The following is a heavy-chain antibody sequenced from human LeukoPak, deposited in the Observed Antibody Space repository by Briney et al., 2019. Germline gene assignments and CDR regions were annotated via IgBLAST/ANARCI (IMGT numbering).Heavy chain of an antibody. CDR3: ARVSLRDQAAALDY. CDR2: IYYSRTT. Sequence: IYYSRTTYYTPSLKSRVTISVDTSKNQFSLKLSSVTAADTAVYYCARVSLRDQAAALDYWGQGTLVTVSS. J-gene: IGHJ4*02. D-gene: IGHD6-13*01. V-gene: IGHV4-39*07.